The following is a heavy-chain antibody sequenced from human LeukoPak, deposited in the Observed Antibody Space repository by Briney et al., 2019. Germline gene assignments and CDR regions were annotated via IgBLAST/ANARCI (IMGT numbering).Heavy chain of an antibody. D-gene: IGHD6-6*01. CDR1: GYTFTGYY. Sequence: GASVKVSCKASGYTFTGYYMHWVRQAPGQGLEWMGWINPNSGGTNYAQKFQGRDTMTRDTSISTAYMELSRLRSDDTAVYYCARDPGGSSGFDYWGQGTLVTVSS. CDR2: INPNSGGT. V-gene: IGHV1-2*02. CDR3: ARDPGGSSGFDY. J-gene: IGHJ4*02.